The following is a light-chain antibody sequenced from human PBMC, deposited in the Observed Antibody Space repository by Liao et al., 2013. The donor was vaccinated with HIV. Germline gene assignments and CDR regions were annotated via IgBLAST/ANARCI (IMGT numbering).Light chain of an antibody. Sequence: SYVLTQSPSVSVAPGKTARITCGGNNIGSKSVHWYQQKPGQSPVLVIYQDTERPSGIPERFSGSNSGNTATLTISGTQAMDEADYHCQAWDRTTGVFGGGTKLTVL. CDR2: QDT. J-gene: IGLJ3*02. V-gene: IGLV3-21*01. CDR3: QAWDRTTGV. CDR1: NIGSKS.